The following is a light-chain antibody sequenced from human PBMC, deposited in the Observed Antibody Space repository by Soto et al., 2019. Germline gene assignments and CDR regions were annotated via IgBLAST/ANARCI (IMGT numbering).Light chain of an antibody. V-gene: IGKV1-5*03. CDR3: QQYNPSSRT. J-gene: IGKJ1*01. CDR1: QSISTW. CDR2: KAS. Sequence: DIQMTQSPSTLSAFVGDRVTITCRASQSISTWFAWYQQKPGKVPKLLIFKASSLQSGVPSRFSGSGSGTDFTLTISSLQPDDFATYYCQQYNPSSRTFGQGTKV.